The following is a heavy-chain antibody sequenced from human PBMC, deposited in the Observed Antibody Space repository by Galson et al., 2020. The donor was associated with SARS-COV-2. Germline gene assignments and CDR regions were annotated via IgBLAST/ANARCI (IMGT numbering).Heavy chain of an antibody. CDR1: DDSIATSNW. CDR2: IYHTGDT. D-gene: IGHD3-16*02. V-gene: IGHV4-4*02. Sequence: SETLSLTCTVFDDSIATSNWWSWVRQSPGKALEWIGEIYHTGDTNYNPSFKSRATISIDTSKNQFFLRLKSVTAADTAVYYCARDTDRRPSVIVSRSLADWGQGRLVTVSS. CDR3: ARDTDRRPSVIVSRSLAD. J-gene: IGHJ4*02.